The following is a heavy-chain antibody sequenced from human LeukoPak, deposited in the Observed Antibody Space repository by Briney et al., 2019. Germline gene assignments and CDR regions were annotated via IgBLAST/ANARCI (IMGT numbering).Heavy chain of an antibody. Sequence: GRSLRLSCAASGFTFSSYAMHWVRQAPGKGLEWVAVISYDGSNKYYADSVKGRFTISRDNSKNTLYLQMNSLRAEDTAVYYCARDLGSTPVLDYWGQGTLVTVSS. CDR1: GFTFSSYA. V-gene: IGHV3-30*04. D-gene: IGHD3-10*01. CDR3: ARDLGSTPVLDY. CDR2: ISYDGSNK. J-gene: IGHJ4*02.